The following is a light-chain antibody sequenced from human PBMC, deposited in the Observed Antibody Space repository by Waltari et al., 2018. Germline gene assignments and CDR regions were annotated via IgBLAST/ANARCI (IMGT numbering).Light chain of an antibody. Sequence: ETVVTQSPATLSVSPGERATLSCKNSQTIGRSLAWYQQKPGQAPRLVIYGASIRATGIPAGFSGSGSETEFALTISGLQSEDFAVYYCQQYNNWPPGTFGQGTKVEI. CDR3: QQYNNWPPGT. J-gene: IGKJ1*01. CDR2: GAS. CDR1: QTIGRS. V-gene: IGKV3-15*01.